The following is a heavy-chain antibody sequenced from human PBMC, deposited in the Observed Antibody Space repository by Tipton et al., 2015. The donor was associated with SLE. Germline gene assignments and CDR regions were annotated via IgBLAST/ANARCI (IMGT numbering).Heavy chain of an antibody. Sequence: TLSLTCTVSGGSISSDDYYWTWIRQHPGKGLEWIGHISYSGTTYYNPSLKSRVTISVDTSKNQFSLKLSSVTATDTAVYYCARDEGAPSSSWSLFDYWGQGTLVTVSS. CDR2: ISYSGTT. CDR3: ARDEGAPSSSWSLFDY. V-gene: IGHV4-31*03. D-gene: IGHD6-13*01. J-gene: IGHJ4*02. CDR1: GGSISSDDYY.